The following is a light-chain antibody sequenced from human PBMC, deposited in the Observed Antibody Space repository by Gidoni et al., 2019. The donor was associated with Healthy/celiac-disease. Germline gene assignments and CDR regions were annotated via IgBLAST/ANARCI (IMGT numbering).Light chain of an antibody. J-gene: IGLJ1*01. CDR1: SRHSSYA. Sequence: LVLTQSPPASASLGASVRPTCTLSSRHSSYAIAWHQQQPEKGPRYLMKLNSDGSHSKGDGIPDRFSGSSSGAERYLTISSLQSEDEADYYCQTWGTGIPYVFGTGTKVTVL. CDR3: QTWGTGIPYV. CDR2: LNSDGSH. V-gene: IGLV4-69*01.